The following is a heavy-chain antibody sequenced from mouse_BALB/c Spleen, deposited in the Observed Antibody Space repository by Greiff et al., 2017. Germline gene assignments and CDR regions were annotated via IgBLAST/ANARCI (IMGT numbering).Heavy chain of an antibody. CDR1: GFTFSSYA. Sequence: EVMLVESGGGLVKPGGSLKLSCAASGFTFSSYAMSWVRQTPEKRLEWVATISSGGSYTYYPDSVKGRFTISRDNAKNTLYLQMSSLRSEDTAMYYCARHGENAMDYWGQGTSVTVSS. J-gene: IGHJ4*01. CDR2: ISSGGSYT. CDR3: ARHGENAMDY. V-gene: IGHV5-9-3*01.